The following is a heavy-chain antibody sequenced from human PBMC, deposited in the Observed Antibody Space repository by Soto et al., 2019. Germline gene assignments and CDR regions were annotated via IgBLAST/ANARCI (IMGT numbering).Heavy chain of an antibody. D-gene: IGHD3-16*01. J-gene: IGHJ4*02. V-gene: IGHV4-30-4*01. CDR3: ARGLGGGSLGYYFDY. Sequence: QVQLQESGPGLVKPSQTLSLTCTVSGGSVSSGDYYWSWIRQPPGKGLEWIGYIYYSGSTYYNPSLKSRVIISVDTSKNQFSLKLSSVTAADTPVYYCARGLGGGSLGYYFDYWGQGTLVTVSS. CDR1: GGSVSSGDYY. CDR2: IYYSGST.